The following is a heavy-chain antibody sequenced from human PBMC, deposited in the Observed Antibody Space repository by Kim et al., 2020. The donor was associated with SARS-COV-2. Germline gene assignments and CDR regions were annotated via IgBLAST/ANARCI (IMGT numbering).Heavy chain of an antibody. CDR2: ISAYNGNT. CDR1: GYTFTSYG. V-gene: IGHV1-18*01. CDR3: ARDGAGGQHPSYDFWSGQRPYGMDA. J-gene: IGHJ6*02. Sequence: ASVKVSCKASGYTFTSYGISWVRQAPGQGLEWMGWISAYNGNTNYAQKLQGRVTMTTDTSTSTAYMELRSLRSDDTAVYYCARDGAGGQHPSYDFWSGQRPYGMDAWGQGTTVTVSS. D-gene: IGHD3-3*01.